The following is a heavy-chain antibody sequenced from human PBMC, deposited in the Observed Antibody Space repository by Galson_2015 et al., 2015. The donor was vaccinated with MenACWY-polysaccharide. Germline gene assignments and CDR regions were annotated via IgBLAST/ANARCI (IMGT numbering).Heavy chain of an antibody. CDR3: TKAGAKYCSGSSCYFNWFDP. D-gene: IGHD2-15*01. Sequence: SLRLSCAAPGFSFNTYWLHWVRHAPGKGLVWVSRINADGSATGYANSVRGRFTSSRDNATNTLYLEMNSLRAEDTAVYYCTKAGAKYCSGSSCYFNWFDPWGQGTLVTVSS. CDR1: GFSFNTYW. V-gene: IGHV3-74*01. CDR2: INADGSAT. J-gene: IGHJ5*02.